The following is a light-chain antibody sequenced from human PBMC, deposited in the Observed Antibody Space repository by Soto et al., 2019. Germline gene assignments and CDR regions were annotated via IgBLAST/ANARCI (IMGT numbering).Light chain of an antibody. CDR2: DVT. J-gene: IGLJ3*02. CDR1: SSDVGTHGY. V-gene: IGLV2-8*01. CDR3: MCYAGGNHRV. Sequence: QSVLAQPRSASGSPGQSVTISCTGTSSDVGTHGYVSWYQQHAGKAPKLVIYDVTKRPSGVPDRFSGSKSGNTASLTFSGVEAEDEADYYCMCYAGGNHRVFGEGTKGTVL.